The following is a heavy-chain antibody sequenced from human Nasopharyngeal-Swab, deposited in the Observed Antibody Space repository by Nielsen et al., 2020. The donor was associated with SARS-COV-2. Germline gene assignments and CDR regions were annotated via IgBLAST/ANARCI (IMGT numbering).Heavy chain of an antibody. CDR1: GFTFSSYG. CDR2: IWYDGSNK. Sequence: GGSLRLSCAASGFTFSSYGMRWVRQAPGKGLEWVAVIWYDGSNKYYADSVKGRFTISIDNSNNTLYLQMNSLRAEDTAVYYCARGVEDSSGWIDYFDYWGQGTLVTVSS. D-gene: IGHD6-19*01. CDR3: ARGVEDSSGWIDYFDY. V-gene: IGHV3-33*01. J-gene: IGHJ4*02.